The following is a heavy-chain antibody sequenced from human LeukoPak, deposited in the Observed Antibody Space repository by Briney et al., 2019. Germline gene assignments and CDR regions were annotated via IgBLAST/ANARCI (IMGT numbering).Heavy chain of an antibody. CDR1: GGTFSSYT. J-gene: IGHJ4*02. V-gene: IGHV1-69*02. Sequence: GASVKVSCKASGGTFSSYTISRVRQAPGQGLEWMGRIIPILGIANYAQKFQGRVTITADKSTSTAYMELSSLRSEDTAVYYCARASSLLVVPVLDYWGQGTLVTVSS. CDR2: IIPILGIA. CDR3: ARASSLLVVPVLDY. D-gene: IGHD2-2*01.